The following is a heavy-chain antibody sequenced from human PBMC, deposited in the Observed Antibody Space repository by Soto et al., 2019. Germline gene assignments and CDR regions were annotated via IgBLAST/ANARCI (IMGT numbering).Heavy chain of an antibody. CDR2: VHYSGNT. V-gene: IGHV4-38-2*02. CDR1: GYSISSGYH. CDR3: ARQDRVVAEGRWFDP. D-gene: IGHD2-15*01. J-gene: IGHJ5*02. Sequence: SETLSLTCTVSGYSISSGYHWAWIRQPPGKGLEWLGSVHYSGNTYYNPSLKSRLTISVDKSKNQFSLNLSSVTAADTAVYYCARQDRVVAEGRWFDPGGQGTLVTVSS.